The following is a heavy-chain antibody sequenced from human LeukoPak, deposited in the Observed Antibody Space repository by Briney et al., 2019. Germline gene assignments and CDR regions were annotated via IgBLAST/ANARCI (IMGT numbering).Heavy chain of an antibody. V-gene: IGHV1-69*04. CDR3: ARDYEGATRRDLFDP. CDR2: IIPILGIA. D-gene: IGHD1-26*01. J-gene: IGHJ5*02. CDR1: GGTFSSYA. Sequence: SVKVSCKASGGTFSSYAISWVRQAPGQGLEWVGRIIPILGIANYAQKFQGRVTITADKSTSTAYMELSSLRSEDAAVYYCARDYEGATRRDLFDPWGQGTLVTVSS.